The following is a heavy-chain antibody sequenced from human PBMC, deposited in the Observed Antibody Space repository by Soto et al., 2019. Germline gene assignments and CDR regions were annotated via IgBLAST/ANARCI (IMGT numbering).Heavy chain of an antibody. Sequence: GGSLRLSCAASGFTFSSYAMSWVRQAPGKGLEWVSAISGSGGSTYYADSVKGRFTISRDNSKNTLYLQMNSLRAEDTAVYYCAKGRAGSPINNWFEPWGQGTLVTVSS. D-gene: IGHD5-12*01. CDR3: AKGRAGSPINNWFEP. V-gene: IGHV3-23*01. CDR1: GFTFSSYA. CDR2: ISGSGGST. J-gene: IGHJ5*02.